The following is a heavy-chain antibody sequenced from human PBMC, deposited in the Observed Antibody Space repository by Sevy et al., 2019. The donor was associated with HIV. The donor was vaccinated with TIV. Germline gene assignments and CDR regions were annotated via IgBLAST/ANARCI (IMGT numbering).Heavy chain of an antibody. CDR2: ITSSSDYI. CDR1: GFTFSNYN. CDR3: ARDREGIVVVPAAADY. J-gene: IGHJ4*02. D-gene: IGHD2-2*01. V-gene: IGHV3-21*01. Sequence: GGSLRLSCAASGFTFSNYNMNWVRQAPGKGLEWVSSITSSSDYIYDADSVKGRFTISRDNAKNSLYLQMNSLRAEDTAVYYCARDREGIVVVPAAADYWGQGTLVTVSS.